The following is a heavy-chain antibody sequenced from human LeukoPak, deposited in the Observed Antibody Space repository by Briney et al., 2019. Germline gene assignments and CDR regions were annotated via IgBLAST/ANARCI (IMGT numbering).Heavy chain of an antibody. J-gene: IGHJ4*02. CDR1: GGSFSGYY. D-gene: IGHD3-22*01. V-gene: IGHV4-34*01. Sequence: PSETLSLTCAVYGGSFSGYYWSWIRQPPGKGLEWIGEINHSGSTNYNPSLKSRVTISVDTSKNQFSLKLSSVTAADTAVYYCARGQYYYDSSGYYPAFGYWGQGTLVTVSS. CDR2: INHSGST. CDR3: ARGQYYYDSSGYYPAFGY.